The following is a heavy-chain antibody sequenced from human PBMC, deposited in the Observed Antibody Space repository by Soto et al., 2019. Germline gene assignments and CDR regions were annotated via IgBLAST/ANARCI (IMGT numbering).Heavy chain of an antibody. CDR1: GGSFSGYY. CDR2: INHSGST. D-gene: IGHD1-26*01. V-gene: IGHV4-34*01. CDR3: ARGRGSYGSRGFDY. Sequence: QVQLQQWGAGLLKPSETLSLTCAVYGGSFSGYYWSWIRQPPGKGLEWIGEINHSGSTNYNPSLKSRVTISVDTSKNQFSLKLSSVTAADTAVYYCARGRGSYGSRGFDYWGQGTLVTVSS. J-gene: IGHJ4*02.